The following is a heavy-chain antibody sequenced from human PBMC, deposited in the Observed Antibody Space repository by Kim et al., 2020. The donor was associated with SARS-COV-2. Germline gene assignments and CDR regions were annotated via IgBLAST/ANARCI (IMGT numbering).Heavy chain of an antibody. D-gene: IGHD3-16*01. J-gene: IGHJ5*02. V-gene: IGHV3-23*01. Sequence: GGSLRLSCAASGFTFSSYAMSWVRQAPGKGLEWVSAISGSGGSTYYADSVKGRFTISRDNSKNTLYLQMNSLRAEDTAVYYCIGLTEKPGRFDPWGQGTLVTVSS. CDR1: GFTFSSYA. CDR2: ISGSGGST. CDR3: IGLTEKPGRFDP.